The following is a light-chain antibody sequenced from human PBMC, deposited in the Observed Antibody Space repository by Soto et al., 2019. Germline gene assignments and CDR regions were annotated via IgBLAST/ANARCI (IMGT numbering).Light chain of an antibody. CDR1: SSNIGSNT. CDR3: AAWDDSLNGHV. V-gene: IGLV1-44*01. J-gene: IGLJ1*01. Sequence: QSVLTQPPSASGTPRQRVTISCSGSSSNIGSNTVNWYQQLPGTAPKLLIYSNNQRPSGVPDRFSGSKSGTSAPLAISGLQSEDEADYYCAAWDDSLNGHVFGTGTKVTVL. CDR2: SNN.